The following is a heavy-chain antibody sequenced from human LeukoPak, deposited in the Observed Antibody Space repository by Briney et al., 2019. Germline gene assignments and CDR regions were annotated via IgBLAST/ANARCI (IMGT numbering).Heavy chain of an antibody. CDR3: ASLDWGVSDFDH. Sequence: ASVKVSCKASGYTFISYATHWVRQAPGQGLEWMGWINAANGNTKYSERFQGRITVTKDTSASTVYMELNSLRSEDTAVYYCASLDWGVSDFDHWGQGTLVTVSS. CDR1: GYTFISYA. V-gene: IGHV1-3*01. J-gene: IGHJ4*02. D-gene: IGHD7-27*01. CDR2: INAANGNT.